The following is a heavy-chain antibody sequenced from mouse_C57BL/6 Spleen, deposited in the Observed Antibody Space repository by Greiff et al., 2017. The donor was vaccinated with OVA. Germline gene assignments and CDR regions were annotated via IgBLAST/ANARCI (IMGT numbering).Heavy chain of an antibody. CDR2: INPNNGGT. CDR3: ARSPTGTSAWFAY. J-gene: IGHJ3*01. V-gene: IGHV1-18*01. D-gene: IGHD4-1*02. CDR1: GYTFTDYN. Sequence: VQLQQSGPELVKPGASVKIPCKASGYTFTDYNMDWVKQSHGKSLEWIGDINPNNGGTIYNQKFKGKATLTVDKSSSTAYMELRSLTSEDTAVYYCARSPTGTSAWFAYWGQGTLVTVSA.